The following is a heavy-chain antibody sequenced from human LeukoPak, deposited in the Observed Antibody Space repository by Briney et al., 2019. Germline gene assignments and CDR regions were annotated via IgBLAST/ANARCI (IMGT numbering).Heavy chain of an antibody. CDR3: AKGRPEYDSSRTPYYYYYMDV. J-gene: IGHJ6*03. D-gene: IGHD3-22*01. CDR2: ISGSGGST. V-gene: IGHV3-23*01. CDR1: GFTFSSYA. Sequence: GGSLRLSCAASGFTFSSYAMSWVRQAPGKGLEWVSAISGSGGSTYYADSVKGRFTISRDNSKNTLYLQMNSLRAEDTAVYYCAKGRPEYDSSRTPYYYYYMDVWGKGTTVTVSS.